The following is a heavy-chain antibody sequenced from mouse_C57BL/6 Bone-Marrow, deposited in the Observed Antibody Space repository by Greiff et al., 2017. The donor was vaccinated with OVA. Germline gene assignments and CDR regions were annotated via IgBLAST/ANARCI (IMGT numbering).Heavy chain of an antibody. CDR2: INYDGSST. CDR3: ARGIYYSNLYYAMDY. D-gene: IGHD2-5*01. V-gene: IGHV5-16*01. J-gene: IGHJ4*01. Sequence: EVKVVESEGGLVQPGSSMKLSCTASGFTFSDYYMAWVRQVPEKGLEWVANINYDGSSTYYLDSLKSRFIISRDNAKNILYLQMSSLKSEDTATYYCARGIYYSNLYYAMDYWGQGTSVTVSS. CDR1: GFTFSDYY.